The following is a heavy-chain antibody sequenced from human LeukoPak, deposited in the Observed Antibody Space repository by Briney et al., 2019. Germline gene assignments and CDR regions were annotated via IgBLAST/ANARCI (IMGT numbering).Heavy chain of an antibody. CDR1: GFTFSSYS. J-gene: IGHJ4*02. Sequence: PGGSLRLSCAASGFTFSSYSMNWVRQAPGKGLEWVSSISSSSSYIYYADSVKGRFTISRDNAKNSLYLQMNSLRAEDTAVYYCASGKPYVWGSYRYNRLDYWGQGTLVTVSS. CDR3: ASGKPYVWGSYRYNRLDY. D-gene: IGHD3-16*02. CDR2: ISSSSSYI. V-gene: IGHV3-21*01.